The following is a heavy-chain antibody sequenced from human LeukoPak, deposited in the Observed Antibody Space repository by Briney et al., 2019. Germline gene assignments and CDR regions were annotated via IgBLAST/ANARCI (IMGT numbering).Heavy chain of an antibody. Sequence: PGGSLRLSCAASGFTFSSYAMRWVRQAPGKGLEWVSIISGSGGRTNHADSGKGRFTISRDNSTNTLYLQVNSLRAEDSAVYYCAKAMEDGNADRFDYWGQGTLVTVSS. J-gene: IGHJ4*02. D-gene: IGHD3-3*01. CDR3: AKAMEDGNADRFDY. V-gene: IGHV3-23*01. CDR2: ISGSGGRT. CDR1: GFTFSSYA.